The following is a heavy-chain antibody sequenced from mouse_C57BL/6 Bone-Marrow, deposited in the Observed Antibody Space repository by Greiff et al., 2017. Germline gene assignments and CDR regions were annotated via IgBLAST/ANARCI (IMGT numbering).Heavy chain of an antibody. V-gene: IGHV1-82*01. Sequence: VQLQQSGPELVKPGASVKISCKASGYAFRSSWMNWVKQRPGKGLEWIGRIYPGAGDTNYNGKFKGKATLTADKSSSTAYMQLSSLTSEDSAVYVGARWPWYFPAYVGQGTLVTVSA. D-gene: IGHD2-1*01. CDR2: IYPGAGDT. CDR1: GYAFRSSW. J-gene: IGHJ3*01. CDR3: ARWPWYFPAY.